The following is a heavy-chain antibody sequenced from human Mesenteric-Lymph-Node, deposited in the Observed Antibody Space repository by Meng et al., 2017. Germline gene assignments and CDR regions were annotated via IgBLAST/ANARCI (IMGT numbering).Heavy chain of an antibody. V-gene: IGHV7-4-1*02. CDR1: GYTFTRYP. CDR3: GTLKYTSGFYGPAY. Sequence: QDQLVQSGSELKKPGASVKVSCKASGYTFTRYPMNWVRQAPGQGLEWMGWISTNTGNPTYAQGFTGRFVFSVDTSVSTAYLQISSLKAEDTAVYYCGTLKYTSGFYGPAYWGQGALVTVSS. D-gene: IGHD6-19*01. J-gene: IGHJ4*02. CDR2: ISTNTGNP.